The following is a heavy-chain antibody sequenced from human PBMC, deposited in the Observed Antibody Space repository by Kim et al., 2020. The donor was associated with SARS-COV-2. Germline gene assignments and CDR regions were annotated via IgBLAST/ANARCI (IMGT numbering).Heavy chain of an antibody. D-gene: IGHD3-3*01. V-gene: IGHV3-11*01. J-gene: IGHJ5*02. CDR3: ARVPCSITIFGVVITGNWFDP. CDR1: GFTFSDYY. CDR2: ISSSGSTI. Sequence: GGSLRLSCAASGFTFSDYYMSWIRQAPGKGLEWVSYISSSGSTIYYADSVKGRFTISRDNAKNSLYLQMNSLRAEDTAVYYCARVPCSITIFGVVITGNWFDPWGQGTLVTVSS.